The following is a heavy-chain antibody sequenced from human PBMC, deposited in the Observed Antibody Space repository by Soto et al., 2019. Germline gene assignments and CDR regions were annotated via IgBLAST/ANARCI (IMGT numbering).Heavy chain of an antibody. Sequence: QLQLQESGPGPVKPSETLSLTCTVSGGSINNRSFYWGWVRQPPGKRLEWIGSIYYSGSAYYNPSLKSRLIISVDTSKNQLSLNLSSVTAADTAVYFCARRPLVRGIIPYYFDSWGQGTLVTVSS. CDR2: IYYSGSA. J-gene: IGHJ4*02. V-gene: IGHV4-39*01. CDR3: ARRPLVRGIIPYYFDS. CDR1: GGSINNRSFY. D-gene: IGHD3-10*01.